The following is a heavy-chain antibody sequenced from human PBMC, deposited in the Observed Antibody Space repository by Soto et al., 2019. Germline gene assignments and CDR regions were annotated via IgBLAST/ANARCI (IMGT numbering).Heavy chain of an antibody. D-gene: IGHD2-15*01. J-gene: IGHJ1*01. CDR2: IFYKGTT. CDR3: AGSYTLMVAALGA. Sequence: QVQLQESGPGLVQPSETLSLTCTVSGGSVNSGTYYWNWIRQPPGKGLEWIGYIFYKGTTSYNPSLESRVTFSVDTSTNLFSLKLTSVTAADTAVYYCAGSYTLMVAALGAWGQGTLVTVSS. V-gene: IGHV4-61*01. CDR1: GGSVNSGTYY.